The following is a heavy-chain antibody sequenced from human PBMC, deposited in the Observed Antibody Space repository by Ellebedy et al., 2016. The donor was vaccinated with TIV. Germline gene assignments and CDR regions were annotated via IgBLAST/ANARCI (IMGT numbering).Heavy chain of an antibody. J-gene: IGHJ4*02. CDR3: ARHTIFGVDF. CDR1: GGSISNDY. V-gene: IGHV4-59*01. Sequence: SETLSLTCIVSGGSISNDYWSWIRQPPGKGLEWIGYIYYSGSTNYNPSLKSRVTISIDTSKNQFSLKLSSVTAADTAVYYCARHTIFGVDFWGQGTLVTVSS. D-gene: IGHD3-3*01. CDR2: IYYSGST.